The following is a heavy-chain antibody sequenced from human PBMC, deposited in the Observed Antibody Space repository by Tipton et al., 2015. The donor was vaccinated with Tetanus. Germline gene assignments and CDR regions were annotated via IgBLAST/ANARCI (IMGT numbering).Heavy chain of an antibody. CDR1: GYTFTGYY. D-gene: IGHD6-13*01. CDR3: ARGAIAAAGYDAFDI. J-gene: IGHJ3*02. Sequence: QLVQSGAEVKKPGASVKVSCKASGYTFTGYYMHWVRQAPGQGLEWMGWINPNSGGTNYAQKFQGRVTMTRDTSISTAYMELCRLRSDDTAVYYCARGAIAAAGYDAFDIWGQGTMVTVSP. CDR2: INPNSGGT. V-gene: IGHV1-2*02.